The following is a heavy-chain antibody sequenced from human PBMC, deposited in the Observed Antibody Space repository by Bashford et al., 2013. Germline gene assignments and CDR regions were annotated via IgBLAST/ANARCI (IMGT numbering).Heavy chain of an antibody. CDR3: ARDRQNYPYGMDV. Sequence: SETLSLTCAVYGGSFSSYYWSWIRQPPGKGLEWIGEINHSGSTNYNPSLKSRVTISADTSKNQFSLKLSSVTAADTAVYHCARDRQNYPYGMDVWGQGTTVTVSS. J-gene: IGHJ6*02. CDR2: INHSGST. V-gene: IGHV4-34*09. CDR1: GGSFSSYY.